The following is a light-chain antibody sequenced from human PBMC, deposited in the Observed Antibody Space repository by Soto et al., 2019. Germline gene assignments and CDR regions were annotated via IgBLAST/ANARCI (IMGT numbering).Light chain of an antibody. CDR3: QQYGSSPYT. CDR1: QSVYSNS. V-gene: IGKV3-20*01. Sequence: EIVLTQSPGTLSLSPGDRATLSCRASQSVYSNSLAWYQQKSGQAPRLLIFGASNRATGIPDRFSGSGSGTEFTLSISRLEPEYFAVYYCQQYGSSPYTFGQGTKLETK. CDR2: GAS. J-gene: IGKJ2*01.